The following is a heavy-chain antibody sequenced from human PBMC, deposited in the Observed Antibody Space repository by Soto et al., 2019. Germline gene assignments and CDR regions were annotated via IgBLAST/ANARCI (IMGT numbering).Heavy chain of an antibody. V-gene: IGHV3-23*01. Sequence: EVQLLESGGGLVQPGGSLRLSCAASGFTFSSYAMSWVRQAPGKGLEWVSAISGSGGSTYYADSGKGRFTISRDNSKNTLYLQMNSLRAEDTAVYYCAKDGPGSSSGWSTQNLNYFDYWGQGTLVTVSS. CDR2: ISGSGGST. J-gene: IGHJ4*02. CDR1: GFTFSSYA. D-gene: IGHD6-19*01. CDR3: AKDGPGSSSGWSTQNLNYFDY.